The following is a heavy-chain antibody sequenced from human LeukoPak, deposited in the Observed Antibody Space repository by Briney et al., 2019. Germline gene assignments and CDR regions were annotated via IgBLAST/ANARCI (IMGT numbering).Heavy chain of an antibody. CDR1: GGSFSGYY. CDR2: INHSGST. V-gene: IGHV4-34*01. D-gene: IGHD2-15*01. Sequence: SEILSLTCAVYGGSFSGYYWSWIRQPPGKGLEWIGEINHSGSTNYNPSLKSRVTISVDTSKNQFSLKLSSVTAADTAVYYCARDCSGGSCYEYGNWGQGTLVTVSS. CDR3: ARDCSGGSCYEYGN. J-gene: IGHJ4*02.